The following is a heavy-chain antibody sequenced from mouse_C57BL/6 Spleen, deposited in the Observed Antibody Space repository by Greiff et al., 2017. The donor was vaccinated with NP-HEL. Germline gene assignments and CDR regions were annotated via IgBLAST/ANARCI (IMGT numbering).Heavy chain of an antibody. J-gene: IGHJ4*01. D-gene: IGHD1-1*01. CDR1: GFTFSDYG. Sequence: EVQLVESGGGLVKPGGSLKLSCAASGFTFSDYGMHWVRQAPEKGLEWVAYISSGSSTIYYADTVKGRFTISRDNAKNTLFLQMTSLRSEDTAMYYCARTYYYGSSYVDYYAMDYWGQGTSVTVSS. V-gene: IGHV5-17*01. CDR3: ARTYYYGSSYVDYYAMDY. CDR2: ISSGSSTI.